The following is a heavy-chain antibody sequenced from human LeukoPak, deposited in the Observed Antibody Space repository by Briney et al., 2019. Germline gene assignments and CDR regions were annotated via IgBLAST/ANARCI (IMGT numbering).Heavy chain of an antibody. CDR3: ARVRVSWGLQMATTDAFDI. Sequence: SETLSLTCTVSGGSISSYYWSWIRQPPGKGLEWIGYMYYSGSTNYNPSLKSRVTISVDTSKNQFSLKLSSVTAADTAVYYCARVRVSWGLQMATTDAFDIWGQGTMVTVSS. J-gene: IGHJ3*02. CDR2: MYYSGST. V-gene: IGHV4-59*01. D-gene: IGHD5-24*01. CDR1: GGSISSYY.